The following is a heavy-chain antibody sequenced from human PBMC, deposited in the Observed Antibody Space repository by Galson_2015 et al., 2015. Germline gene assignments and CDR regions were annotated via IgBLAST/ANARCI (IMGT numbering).Heavy chain of an antibody. J-gene: IGHJ4*02. CDR1: GCSISRYY. Sequence: ATLSLTCTVSGCSISRYYWSWLRQPPGRGLEWIGYMYSSGSTDYNPSLKSRVTISLDTSKHEISLKLSSVTAADTALYYCARLASSTAPFDYWGQGTLVTVSS. CDR2: MYSSGST. CDR3: ARLASSTAPFDY. D-gene: IGHD2-2*01. V-gene: IGHV4-59*01.